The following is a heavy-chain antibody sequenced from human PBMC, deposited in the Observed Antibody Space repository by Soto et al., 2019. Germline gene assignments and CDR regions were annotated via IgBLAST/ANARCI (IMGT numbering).Heavy chain of an antibody. CDR3: ANERALIPARRNWYFDL. D-gene: IGHD6-6*01. V-gene: IGHV3-23*01. Sequence: PGGSLRLSCAASGFTFSNYWMHSLRQAPGKGLEWVSAISGSGSTTYYADSVKGRFTFSRDNSKNALFLQMNSLRAEDTVIYYCANERALIPARRNWYFDLWGRGTLVTVSS. CDR1: GFTFSNYW. J-gene: IGHJ2*01. CDR2: ISGSGSTT.